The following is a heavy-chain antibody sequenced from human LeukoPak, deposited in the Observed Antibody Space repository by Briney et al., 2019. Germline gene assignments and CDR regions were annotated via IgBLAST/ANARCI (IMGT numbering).Heavy chain of an antibody. J-gene: IGHJ4*02. Sequence: GGSLRLSCAASGFTFSSYAMHWVRQAPGKGLEWVAVISYDGSNKYYADSVKGRFTISRDNSVNTLYLQMNSLRAEDTAVYYCARAPTVTTNIDYWGQGTLVTVSS. CDR1: GFTFSSYA. V-gene: IGHV3-30-3*01. CDR2: ISYDGSNK. CDR3: ARAPTVTTNIDY. D-gene: IGHD4-17*01.